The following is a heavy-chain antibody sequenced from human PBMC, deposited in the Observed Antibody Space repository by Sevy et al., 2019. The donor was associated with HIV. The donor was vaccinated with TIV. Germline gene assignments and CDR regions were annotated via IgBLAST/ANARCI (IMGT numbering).Heavy chain of an antibody. CDR3: ARGGAGDYYYYVVDV. D-gene: IGHD3-10*01. CDR1: GFTFRNFG. Sequence: GGSLRLSCVGSGFTFRNFGVHWLRQAPGKGLEWLSVVSYDGSSKYYVDSVKGRFIVSRDNSKNTLYLHMNSLRTEDTAVYYCARGGAGDYYYYVVDVWGQGTTVTVSS. J-gene: IGHJ6*02. CDR2: VSYDGSSK. V-gene: IGHV3-30*03.